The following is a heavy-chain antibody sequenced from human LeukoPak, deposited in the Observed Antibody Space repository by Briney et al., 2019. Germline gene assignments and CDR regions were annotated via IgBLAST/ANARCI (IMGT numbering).Heavy chain of an antibody. CDR3: AKYSGYERIFDY. V-gene: IGHV3-23*01. CDR1: GFTFSSYA. Sequence: PGGSLRLSCAASGFTFSSYAMSWVRQAPGKGLEWVSAISGSGGSTYYADSVKGRFTISRDNSKNTLYLQMNSLRAEDKAVYYCAKYSGYERIFDYWGQGTLVTVSS. J-gene: IGHJ4*02. D-gene: IGHD5-12*01. CDR2: ISGSGGST.